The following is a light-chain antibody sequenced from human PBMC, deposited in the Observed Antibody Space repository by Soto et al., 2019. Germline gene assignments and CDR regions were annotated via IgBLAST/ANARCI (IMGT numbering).Light chain of an antibody. CDR1: QSISSW. Sequence: DIQMTQSPSTLSASVGDRVTITCGASQSISSWLAWYQQKPGKAPKLLIYKASSLESGVPSRFSGSGSGTEFTLTINSLQADDFATYYCQQHNSFSITFGQGTRLEIK. J-gene: IGKJ5*01. V-gene: IGKV1-5*03. CDR2: KAS. CDR3: QQHNSFSIT.